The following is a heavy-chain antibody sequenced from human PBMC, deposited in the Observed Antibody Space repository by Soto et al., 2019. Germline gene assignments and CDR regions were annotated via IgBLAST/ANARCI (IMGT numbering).Heavy chain of an antibody. CDR3: AREVWFGELSYFDY. CDR2: IIPIFGTA. Sequence: SVKVSCKASGGTFSSYAISWVRQAPGQGLEWMGGIIPIFGTANYAQKFQGRVTITADKSTSTAYMELSSLRSEDTAVYYCAREVWFGELSYFDYWGQGTLVTVSS. V-gene: IGHV1-69*06. CDR1: GGTFSSYA. J-gene: IGHJ4*02. D-gene: IGHD3-10*01.